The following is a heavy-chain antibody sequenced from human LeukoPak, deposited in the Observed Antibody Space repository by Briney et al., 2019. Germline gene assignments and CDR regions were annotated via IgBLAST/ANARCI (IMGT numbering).Heavy chain of an antibody. CDR2: INHSGST. CDR1: GGSISSGSYY. D-gene: IGHD2-2*02. Sequence: SETLSLTCTVSGGSISSGSYYWSWIRQPPGKGLEWIGEINHSGSTNYNPSLKSRVTISVDTSKNQFSLKLSSVTAADTAVYYCARDVKDIVVVPAAIIASYYYYYYYMDVWGKGTTVTVSS. J-gene: IGHJ6*03. V-gene: IGHV4-39*07. CDR3: ARDVKDIVVVPAAIIASYYYYYYYMDV.